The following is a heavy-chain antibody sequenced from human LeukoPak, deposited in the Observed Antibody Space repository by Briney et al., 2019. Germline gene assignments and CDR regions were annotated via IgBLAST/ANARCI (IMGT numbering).Heavy chain of an antibody. CDR3: ARDPVPGTSYFDY. Sequence: PGGSLRLSCAASGFTLSTYSMNWVRQAPGEGLEWVSYIGSSGTPVFYAASVKGRFTISRDNAKNSLYLQMNSLRDEDTAVYYCARDPVPGTSYFDYWGQGTLVTVSS. CDR2: IGSSGTPV. V-gene: IGHV3-48*02. CDR1: GFTLSTYS. D-gene: IGHD1-1*01. J-gene: IGHJ4*02.